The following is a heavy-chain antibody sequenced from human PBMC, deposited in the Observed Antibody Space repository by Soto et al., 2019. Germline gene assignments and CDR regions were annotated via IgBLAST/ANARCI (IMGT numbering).Heavy chain of an antibody. CDR3: ARQELYRNWFDP. Sequence: QVQLQESGPGLVKPSETLSLTCTVSGGSISSYYWSWIRQPPGKGLEWIGYIYYSGSTNYNPSLTRRVTISVDTPKNQSSLKLTSVAAADTAVYYCARQELYRNWFDPWGQGTLVTVSS. J-gene: IGHJ5*02. D-gene: IGHD1-7*01. CDR2: IYYSGST. CDR1: GGSISSYY. V-gene: IGHV4-59*08.